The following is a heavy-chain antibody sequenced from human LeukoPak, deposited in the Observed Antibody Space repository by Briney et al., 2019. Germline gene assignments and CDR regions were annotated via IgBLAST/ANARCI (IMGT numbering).Heavy chain of an antibody. CDR3: AKDYSRWRGFDPGDHFDF. V-gene: IGHV3-23*01. D-gene: IGHD4-11*01. J-gene: IGHJ4*02. CDR1: GFTFSSYA. Sequence: PGGSLRLSCAAAGFTFSSYAMSWVRPAPGKGLEWVSGIVESGGSTFYADSVKGRFTISRDNSKNTLYLQMKSLRAEDTALYYCAKDYSRWRGFDPGDHFDFWGQGTLVTVSS. CDR2: IVESGGST.